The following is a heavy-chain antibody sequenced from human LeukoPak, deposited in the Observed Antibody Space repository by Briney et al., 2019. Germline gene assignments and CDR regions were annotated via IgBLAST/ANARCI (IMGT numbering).Heavy chain of an antibody. CDR1: GGSISSSSYY. Sequence: PSETLSLTCTVSGGSISSSSYYWGWIRQPPGKGLEWIGSIYYSGSTYYNPSLKSRVTISADTSKNQFSLKLSSVTAADTAVYYCARDSVMREVDWGQGTLVTVSS. D-gene: IGHD1-26*01. CDR3: ARDSVMREVD. V-gene: IGHV4-39*07. CDR2: IYYSGST. J-gene: IGHJ4*02.